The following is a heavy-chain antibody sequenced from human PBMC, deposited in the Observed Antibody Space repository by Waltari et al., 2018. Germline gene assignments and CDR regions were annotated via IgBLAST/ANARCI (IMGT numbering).Heavy chain of an antibody. J-gene: IGHJ4*02. CDR1: GYTFSGYY. V-gene: IGHV1-2*02. CDR2: IEPNNGGN. D-gene: IGHD3-16*01. Sequence: QVHLVQSGAEVRKPGASVKVSCKGSGYTFSGYYIQWLRQDLGQGLEWMGWIEPNNGGNKLEQKFQGRVTMTRDTSINTVYMELSSLGSDDTAIYYCARDLYDSRVPGDYFDYWGQGTLVTVSS. CDR3: ARDLYDSRVPGDYFDY.